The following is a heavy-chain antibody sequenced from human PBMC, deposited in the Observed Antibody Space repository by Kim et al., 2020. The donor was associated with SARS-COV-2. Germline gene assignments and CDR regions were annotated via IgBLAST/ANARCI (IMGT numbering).Heavy chain of an antibody. D-gene: IGHD4-17*01. J-gene: IGHJ4*02. CDR3: ASSYDYGGNRPPFDY. CDR1: GFTFSSYA. Sequence: GGSLRLSCAASGFTFSSYAMHWVRQAPGKGLEWVAVISYDGSNKYYADSVKGRFTISRDNSKNTLYLQMNSLRAEDTAVYYCASSYDYGGNRPPFDYWGQGTLVTVSS. CDR2: ISYDGSNK. V-gene: IGHV3-30*04.